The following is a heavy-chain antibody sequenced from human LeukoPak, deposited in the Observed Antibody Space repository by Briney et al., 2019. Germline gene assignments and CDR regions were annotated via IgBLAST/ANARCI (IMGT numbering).Heavy chain of an antibody. CDR2: INPNSGGT. CDR1: GYTFTGYY. J-gene: IGHJ4*02. CDR3: ARGGMYYDSSGYNVL. V-gene: IGHV1-2*02. Sequence: GASVKVSCKASGYTFTGYYMHWVRQAPGQGLEWMGWINPNSGGTNCAQKFQGRVTMTRDTSISTAYMELSRLRSDDTAVYYCARGGMYYDSSGYNVLWGQGTLVTVSS. D-gene: IGHD3-22*01.